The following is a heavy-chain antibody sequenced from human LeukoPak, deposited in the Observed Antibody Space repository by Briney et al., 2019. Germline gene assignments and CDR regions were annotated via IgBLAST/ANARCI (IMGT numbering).Heavy chain of an antibody. J-gene: IGHJ4*02. CDR2: IREDGSDD. CDR1: GFTFRHYY. CDR3: VKRRETVRGAFDY. Sequence: GGSLRLSCAASGFTFRHYYMNWVRLAPGKGLAWVANIREDGSDDTYEASVKGRFTISRDNARNSLFLQMNSLRADDTAVYYCVKRRETVRGAFDYWGQGTLVTVSS. V-gene: IGHV3-7*03. D-gene: IGHD3-10*02.